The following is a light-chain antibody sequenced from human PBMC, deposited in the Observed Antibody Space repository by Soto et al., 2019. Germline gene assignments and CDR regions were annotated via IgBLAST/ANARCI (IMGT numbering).Light chain of an antibody. J-gene: IGKJ1*01. V-gene: IGKV1-5*01. CDR3: QQFKA. CDR1: QSISSW. Sequence: DIQMTQSPSTLSASVGDRVTITCRASQSISSWLAWYQQKPGKAPKLLIYDDSSLESGVPSRFSGSGSGTEFPLTVGSLQPDDFATYYCQQFKAFGQGTKVEIK. CDR2: DDS.